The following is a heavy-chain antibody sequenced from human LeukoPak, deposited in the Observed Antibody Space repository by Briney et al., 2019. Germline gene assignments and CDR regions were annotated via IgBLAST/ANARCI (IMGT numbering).Heavy chain of an antibody. D-gene: IGHD6-6*01. CDR1: GFTFSSYA. J-gene: IGHJ4*02. V-gene: IGHV3-23*01. CDR2: ISGSGGST. Sequence: GGSLRLSCAASGFTFSSYAMSWVRQAPGKGLEWVSAISGSGGSTYYADSVKGRLTISRDNSKNTLYLQMNSLRAEDTAVYYCAKDVKYVRDEYSSPLFDPPPDYWGQGTLVTVSS. CDR3: AKDVKYVRDEYSSPLFDPPPDY.